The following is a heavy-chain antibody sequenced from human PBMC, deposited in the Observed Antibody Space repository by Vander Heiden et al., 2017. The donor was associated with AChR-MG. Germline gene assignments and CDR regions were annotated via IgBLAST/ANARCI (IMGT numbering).Heavy chain of an antibody. J-gene: IGHJ4*02. CDR3: ARDYGGYSLVFFDY. V-gene: IGHV3-48*02. CDR1: GFPFRDYN. CDR2: ISSRSGTI. Sequence: EVQLVESGGGLVQPGGSLRLSCAASGFPFRDYNMNWVRQAPGKGLEWVSYISSRSGTIYYADSVKGRFAISRDNAKNSLYLQMNSLRDEDTAVYFCARDYGGYSLVFFDYWGQGILVTVSS. D-gene: IGHD4-17*01.